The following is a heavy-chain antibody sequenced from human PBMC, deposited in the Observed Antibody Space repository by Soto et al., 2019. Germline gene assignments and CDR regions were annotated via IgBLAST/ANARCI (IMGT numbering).Heavy chain of an antibody. CDR1: GGSISSYY. J-gene: IGHJ5*02. D-gene: IGHD2-15*01. CDR3: SRDVSCSGGSCYPNDWFDP. V-gene: IGHV4-59*01. CDR2: IYYSGST. Sequence: SETLSLTCTVSGGSISSYYWSWVQQPPGKGLEWIGYIYYSGSTNYNPSLKSRVTISVDTSKNQFSLKLSSVIAADTAVYYCSRDVSCSGGSCYPNDWFDPWGQGTLVTVSS.